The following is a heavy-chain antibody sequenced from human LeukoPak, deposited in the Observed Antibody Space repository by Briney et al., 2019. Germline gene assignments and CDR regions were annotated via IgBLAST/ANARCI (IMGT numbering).Heavy chain of an antibody. V-gene: IGHV4-59*01. CDR3: ARDRYSGYDGFGAFDI. CDR2: IYYRGST. J-gene: IGHJ3*02. D-gene: IGHD5-12*01. Sequence: SETLSLTCTVSGGSISSYYWSWIRQPPGKGLEWIGFIYYRGSTNYNPSLESRVTISVDTSKNRFSLKLSSVTAADTAVYYCARDRYSGYDGFGAFDIWGQGTMVTVSS. CDR1: GGSISSYY.